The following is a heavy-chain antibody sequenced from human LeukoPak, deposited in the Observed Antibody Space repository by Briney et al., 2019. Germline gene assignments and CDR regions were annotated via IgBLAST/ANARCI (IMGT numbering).Heavy chain of an antibody. V-gene: IGHV4-59*12. D-gene: IGHD1-26*01. CDR2: IYYSGST. CDR3: ARDIEGSDAFDI. CDR1: GGSISSYY. Sequence: SETLSLTCTVSGGSISSYYWSWIRQPPGKGLEWIGYIYYSGSTNYNPSLKSRVTISVDTSKNQFSLKLSSVTAADTAVYYCARDIEGSDAFDIWGQGTMVTVSS. J-gene: IGHJ3*02.